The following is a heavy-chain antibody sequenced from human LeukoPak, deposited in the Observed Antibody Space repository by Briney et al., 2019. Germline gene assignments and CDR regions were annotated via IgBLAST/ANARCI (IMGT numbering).Heavy chain of an antibody. J-gene: IGHJ6*03. Sequence: SVKVSCKASGYTFTSYGISWVRQAPGQGLEWMGGIIPIFGTANYAQKFQGRVTITADKSTSTAYMELSSLRSEDTAVYYCASSTVTKRYYYYYMDVWGKGTTVTVSS. D-gene: IGHD4-17*01. CDR3: ASSTVTKRYYYYYMDV. CDR2: IIPIFGTA. CDR1: GYTFTSYG. V-gene: IGHV1-69*06.